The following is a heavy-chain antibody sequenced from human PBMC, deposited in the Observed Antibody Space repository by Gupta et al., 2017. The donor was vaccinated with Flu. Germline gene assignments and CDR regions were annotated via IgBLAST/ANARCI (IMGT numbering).Heavy chain of an antibody. CDR3: AKEWQADGIPVIDY. CDR2: IIASGGAT. D-gene: IGHD1-20*01. V-gene: IGHV3-23*01. CDR1: GFTFSSYA. J-gene: IGHJ4*02. Sequence: SGFTFSSYAMSWIRQAPGKGLEWVSGIIASGGATYYPDSVRGRFTISRDNSKNTVYLQMNYLRADDTALYYCAKEWQADGIPVIDYWGQGTLVTVSS.